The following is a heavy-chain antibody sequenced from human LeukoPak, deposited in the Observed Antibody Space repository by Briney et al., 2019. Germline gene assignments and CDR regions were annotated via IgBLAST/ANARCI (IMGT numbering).Heavy chain of an antibody. V-gene: IGHV3-74*01. J-gene: IGHJ6*02. CDR1: GFTFSSLW. D-gene: IGHD1-1*01. Sequence: GGSLRLSCGASGFTFSSLWMYWVRHAPGRGRVWVSSINSDGRDTRYADSVKGRFTISRDNAKNTVYLQMNSLRAEDTAVYYCARNHWNYVYYGMDVWGQGTTVTVSS. CDR2: INSDGRDT. CDR3: ARNHWNYVYYGMDV.